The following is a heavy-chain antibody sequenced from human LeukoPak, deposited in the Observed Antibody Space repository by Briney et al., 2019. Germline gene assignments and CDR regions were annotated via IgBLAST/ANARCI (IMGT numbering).Heavy chain of an antibody. D-gene: IGHD1-26*01. CDR1: GFTFSNAW. CDR3: TTVEGATLYYYYGMDV. CDR2: IKSKTDGATT. V-gene: IGHV3-15*01. J-gene: IGHJ6*02. Sequence: GGSLRLSCAASGFTFSNAWMSWVRQAQGKGLEWVGHIKSKTDGATTDYAAPVKGRFTISRDDSKNTLYLQMNSLKTEDTAVYYCTTVEGATLYYYYGMDVWGQGTTVTVSS.